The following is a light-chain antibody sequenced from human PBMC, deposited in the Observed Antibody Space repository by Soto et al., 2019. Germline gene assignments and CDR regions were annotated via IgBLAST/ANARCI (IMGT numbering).Light chain of an antibody. CDR1: QSVSSN. CDR2: GAS. CDR3: QYYGASLSIT. J-gene: IGKJ1*01. Sequence: ESVNTQAPATLTVSPGERATLSCRASQSVSSNLAWYQQKPGQAPRLLIYGASTRATGIPDRFSGSGSGTDFSLTISRLEPEDFAVFYCQYYGASLSITFGQGTKVDIK. V-gene: IGKV3-15*01.